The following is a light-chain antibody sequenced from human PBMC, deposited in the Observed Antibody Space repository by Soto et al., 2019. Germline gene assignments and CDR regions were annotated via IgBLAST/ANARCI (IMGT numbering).Light chain of an antibody. J-gene: IGKJ1*01. CDR2: DSS. Sequence: EIVLTQSPATVSLSPGERATLSCRASQSVRNQLAWYQQKPGQTPRLLIYDSSNRPPGVPGKFSGSGSGTDFTLTISSLEPEEFAVYYCQQRSNRPWTFGQGTKVEIK. CDR3: QQRSNRPWT. V-gene: IGKV3-11*01. CDR1: QSVRNQ.